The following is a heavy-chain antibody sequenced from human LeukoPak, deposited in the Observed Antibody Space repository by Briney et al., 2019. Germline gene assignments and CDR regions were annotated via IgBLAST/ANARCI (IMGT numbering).Heavy chain of an antibody. V-gene: IGHV3-23*01. Sequence: GGSLRLSCAVSGITLSNYGMSWVRQAPGEGLEWVASISDSGGRTHYADSVKGRFTISRDNPKNTLYLQMNSLRAEDTAVYFCAKRGVVIRVILVGFHKEAYYFDSWGQRALVTVSP. D-gene: IGHD3-22*01. J-gene: IGHJ4*02. CDR3: AKRGVVIRVILVGFHKEAYYFDS. CDR1: GITLSNYG. CDR2: ISDSGGRT.